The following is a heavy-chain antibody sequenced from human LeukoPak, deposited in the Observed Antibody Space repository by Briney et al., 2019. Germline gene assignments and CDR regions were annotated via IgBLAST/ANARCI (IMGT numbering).Heavy chain of an antibody. CDR3: ARGHVVRSN. CDR1: GFTFSSYA. V-gene: IGHV3-48*04. D-gene: IGHD3-10*01. CDR2: ISSSSSTI. Sequence: GGSLRLSCAASGFTFSSYAMSWVRQAPGKGLEWVSYISSSSSTIYYADSVKGRFTISRDNAKNSLYLQMNSLRAEDTAVYYCARGHVVRSNGGQGTLVTVSS. J-gene: IGHJ4*02.